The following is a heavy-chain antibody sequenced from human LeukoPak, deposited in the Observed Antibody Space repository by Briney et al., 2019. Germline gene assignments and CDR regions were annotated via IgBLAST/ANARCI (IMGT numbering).Heavy chain of an antibody. CDR2: INPTGGST. D-gene: IGHD1-14*01. Sequence: ASVKVSCKASGYTFTSYYMHWVRQAPGQGLEWMGLINPTGGSTSYAQKFQGRVTMTRDMSTSTVYMELSSLRSEDTAVYYCARGRILNWFDPWGQGTLVTVSS. CDR3: ARGRILNWFDP. V-gene: IGHV1-46*01. CDR1: GYTFTSYY. J-gene: IGHJ5*02.